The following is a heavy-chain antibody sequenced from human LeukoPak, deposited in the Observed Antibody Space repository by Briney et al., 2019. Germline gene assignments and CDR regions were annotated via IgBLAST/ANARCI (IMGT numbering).Heavy chain of an antibody. CDR3: AKDPFLD. V-gene: IGHV3-9*01. CDR2: ISWNSGSI. CDR1: GFTFDDYA. Sequence: GRSLRLSCAASGFTFDDYAMHWVRQAPGKGLEWVSGISWNSGSIGYADSVKGRFTISRDNAKNSLYLQMNSLRAEDTALYYCAKDPFLDSGQGTLVTVSS. J-gene: IGHJ4*02.